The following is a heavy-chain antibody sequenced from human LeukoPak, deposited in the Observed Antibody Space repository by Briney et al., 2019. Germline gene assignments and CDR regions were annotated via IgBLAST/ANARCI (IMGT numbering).Heavy chain of an antibody. V-gene: IGHV3-53*01. J-gene: IGHJ4*02. CDR1: GFTVSSDY. D-gene: IGHD5-18*01. Sequence: PGGSLRLSCAASGFTVSSDYMTWVRQAPGKGLEWVSVIYGGVRTYYADSVKGRFTISTDNPRNTLYLQMNNLRAEDTAVYYCARGGYDPLDYWGQGTPVTVSS. CDR3: ARGGYDPLDY. CDR2: IYGGVRT.